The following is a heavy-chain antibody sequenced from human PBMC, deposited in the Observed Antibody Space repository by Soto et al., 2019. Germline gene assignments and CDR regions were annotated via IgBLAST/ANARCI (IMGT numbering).Heavy chain of an antibody. CDR2: ISSSSSYI. D-gene: IGHD3-16*02. CDR1: GFTFSSYS. V-gene: IGHV3-21*01. CDR3: ARNRYDYVWGSYRPPRYFDY. Sequence: GGSLRLSCAASGFTFSSYSMNWVRQAPGKGLEWVSSISSSSSYIYYADSVKGRFTISRYNAKNSLYLQMNSLRAEDTAVYYCARNRYDYVWGSYRPPRYFDYWGQGTLVTVSS. J-gene: IGHJ4*02.